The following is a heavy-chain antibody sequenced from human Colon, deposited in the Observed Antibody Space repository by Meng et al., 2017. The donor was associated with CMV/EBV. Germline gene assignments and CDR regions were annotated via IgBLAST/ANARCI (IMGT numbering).Heavy chain of an antibody. D-gene: IGHD3-22*01. J-gene: IGHJ4*02. V-gene: IGHV3-53*01. CDR3: ARDGGYYDSSGYYAEPHFDY. Sequence: GESLKISCAASGINIGRDYMNWVRQAPGKGLEWVAVVYSGGSTYVADSVKGRFTISRDASTNTLYLQMNSLRAEDSAVYYCARDGGYYDSSGYYAEPHFDYWGQGTLVTVSS. CDR2: VYSGGST. CDR1: GINIGRDY.